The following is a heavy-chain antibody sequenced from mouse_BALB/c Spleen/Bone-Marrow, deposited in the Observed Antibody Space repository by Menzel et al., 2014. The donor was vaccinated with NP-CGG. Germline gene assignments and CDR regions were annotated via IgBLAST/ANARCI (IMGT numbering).Heavy chain of an antibody. V-gene: IGHV4-1*02. CDR2: INPDSTTI. CDR3: ARLSYYGRSAY. CDR1: GFDFSGYW. J-gene: IGHJ3*01. D-gene: IGHD1-1*01. Sequence: EVKLQESGGGLVQPGGSLKLSCPASGFDFSGYWMSWVRQAPGKRLEWIGEINPDSTTINYAPSRKDKFIISRDNAKNTLFLQMSKVRSEDTALYYCARLSYYGRSAYWGQGTLVTVSA.